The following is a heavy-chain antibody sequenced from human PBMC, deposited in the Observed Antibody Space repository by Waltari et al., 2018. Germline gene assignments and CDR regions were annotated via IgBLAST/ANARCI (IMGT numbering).Heavy chain of an antibody. D-gene: IGHD6-19*01. Sequence: EVQLLEPGGGLVQPGGSLRHSCAASVFTFSGSAMSLVGPAPGKGLEWASGISGSGGSTYYADTVKGRFTISRDNSKNTMYLQMNSLRAEDTAVYYCAKSSPQGLGQIDYWGQGTLVTVSS. CDR1: VFTFSGSA. J-gene: IGHJ4*02. V-gene: IGHV3-23*01. CDR2: ISGSGGST. CDR3: AKSSPQGLGQIDY.